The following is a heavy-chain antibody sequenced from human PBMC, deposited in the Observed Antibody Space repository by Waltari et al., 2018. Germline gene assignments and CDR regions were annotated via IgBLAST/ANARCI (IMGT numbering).Heavy chain of an antibody. CDR3: ARGRGNFWSGYFYYFDY. J-gene: IGHJ4*02. CDR1: GGSISSYY. Sequence: QVQLQESGPGLVKPSETLSLTCTVSGGSISSYYWSWIRQPPGKGLEWIGYIYYSGSTNYNPSLKSRVTISVDTSKNQFSLKLSSVTAADTAVYYCARGRGNFWSGYFYYFDYWGQGTLVTVSS. V-gene: IGHV4-59*01. D-gene: IGHD3-3*01. CDR2: IYYSGST.